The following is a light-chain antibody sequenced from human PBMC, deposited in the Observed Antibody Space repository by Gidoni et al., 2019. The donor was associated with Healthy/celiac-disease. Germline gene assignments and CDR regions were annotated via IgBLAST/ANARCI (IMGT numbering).Light chain of an antibody. CDR2: AAS. J-gene: IGKJ4*01. CDR1: QGISSY. Sequence: IQLTQSPSSLSASVGDRVTITCRASQGISSYLAWYQPKPGNAPKLLIYAASTLQSGVPSRFSGSGSGTDFTLTISSLQPEDVATYYCQQLNSYPPSTFGGGTKVEIK. CDR3: QQLNSYPPST. V-gene: IGKV1-9*01.